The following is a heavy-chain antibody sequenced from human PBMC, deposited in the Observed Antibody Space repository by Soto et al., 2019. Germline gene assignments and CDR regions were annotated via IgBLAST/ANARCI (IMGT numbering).Heavy chain of an antibody. Sequence: QVQLVESGGGVVQPGRSLRLSCAASGFTFSSYAMHWVRQAPGTGLEWVAVISYDGRDKYYPDSVKGRFTISRDNSKNTLYRQMNSLRAEDTAVYYCARSAGGSYPQYDYGGQGTLVTVSS. CDR3: ARSAGGSYPQYDY. CDR1: GFTFSSYA. V-gene: IGHV3-30*04. J-gene: IGHJ4*02. D-gene: IGHD1-26*01. CDR2: ISYDGRDK.